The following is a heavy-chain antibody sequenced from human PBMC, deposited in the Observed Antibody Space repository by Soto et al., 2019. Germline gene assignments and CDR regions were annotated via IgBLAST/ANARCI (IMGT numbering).Heavy chain of an antibody. V-gene: IGHV5-51*01. CDR2: LSPADSVI. CDR3: ARREGSIAAAGYYYYYYGMDV. D-gene: IGHD6-13*01. CDR1: GYTFISYW. Sequence: GESLKISCKGSGYTFISYWIGWVRQMPGKGLEWMGILSPADSVIRYSPSFQGQVTISADKSISTAYLQWSSLKASDTAMYYCARREGSIAAAGYYYYYYGMDVWGQGTTVTVSS. J-gene: IGHJ6*02.